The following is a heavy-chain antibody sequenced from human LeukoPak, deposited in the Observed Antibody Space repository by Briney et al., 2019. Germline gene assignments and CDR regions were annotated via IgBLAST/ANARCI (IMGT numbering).Heavy chain of an antibody. Sequence: GGSLRLSCAASGFTFSSYAMSWVRQAPGKGLGWVSAISGSGGSTYYADSVKGRFTISRDNSKNTLYLQMNSLRAEDTAVYYCAKVGKLYYDFWSGYYPGSDYWGQGTLVTVSS. CDR2: ISGSGGST. CDR3: AKVGKLYYDFWSGYYPGSDY. CDR1: GFTFSSYA. V-gene: IGHV3-23*01. J-gene: IGHJ4*02. D-gene: IGHD3-3*01.